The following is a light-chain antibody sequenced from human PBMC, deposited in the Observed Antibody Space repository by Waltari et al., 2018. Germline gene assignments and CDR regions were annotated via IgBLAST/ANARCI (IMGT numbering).Light chain of an antibody. CDR3: QQYNSFSGGGT. J-gene: IGKJ1*01. CDR2: EAS. CDR1: QTVSTW. V-gene: IGKV1-5*03. Sequence: DIQMTQSPSTLSASIGDRVTLTCRASQTVSTWLAWYQQKPGKAPKLLSYEASSLESGVPSRFSGSGSGTEFTLTISSLQPDDFATYYCQQYNSFSGGGTFGQGTKVEIK.